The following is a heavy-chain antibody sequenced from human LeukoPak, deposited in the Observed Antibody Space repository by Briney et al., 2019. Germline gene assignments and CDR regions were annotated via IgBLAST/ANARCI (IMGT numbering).Heavy chain of an antibody. CDR3: ARDEAEYCSSTSCYNGFDP. Sequence: AASVKVSCKASGGTFSSYAISWVRQAPGQGLEWMGGIIPIFGTANYAQKFQGRVTITADESTSTAYMELSSLRSEDTAVYYCARDEAEYCSSTSCYNGFDPWGQGTLVTVSS. CDR2: IIPIFGTA. J-gene: IGHJ5*02. CDR1: GGTFSSYA. D-gene: IGHD2-2*01. V-gene: IGHV1-69*13.